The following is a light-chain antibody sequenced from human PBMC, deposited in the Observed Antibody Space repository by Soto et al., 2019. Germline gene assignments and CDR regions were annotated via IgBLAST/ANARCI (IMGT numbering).Light chain of an antibody. Sequence: DIQMTQSPSSRSASLEHTVIITCRASQSISHHLSWYLQKAGKAPKLLIYDASSLQSAVPPRLSVSGSGTDLTLSINGLKPEDLATNDCKQTYSTPLTFGERTKVDI. CDR3: KQTYSTPLT. J-gene: IGKJ4*01. CDR1: QSISHH. V-gene: IGKV1-39*01. CDR2: DAS.